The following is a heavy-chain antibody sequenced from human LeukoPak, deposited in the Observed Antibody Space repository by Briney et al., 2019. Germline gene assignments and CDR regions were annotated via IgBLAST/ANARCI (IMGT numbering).Heavy chain of an antibody. V-gene: IGHV3-21*01. D-gene: IGHD3-22*01. CDR3: ASQVVVITGIDY. CDR1: GFTFSSYS. CDR2: ISSSSSYI. J-gene: IGHJ4*02. Sequence: PGGSLRLSCAASGFTFSSYSMNWVRQAPGKGLEWVSSISSSSSYIYYADSVKGRFTISRDNAKNSLYLQMNSLRAEDTAVYYCASQVVVITGIDYWGQGTLVTVSS.